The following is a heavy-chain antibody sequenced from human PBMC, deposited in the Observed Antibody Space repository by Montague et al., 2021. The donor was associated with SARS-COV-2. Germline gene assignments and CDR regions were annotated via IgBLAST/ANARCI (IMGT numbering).Heavy chain of an antibody. D-gene: IGHD6-13*01. J-gene: IGHJ4*02. V-gene: IGHV6-1*01. CDR2: TYYRSMWKS. CDR3: VRGIEAAGSYDY. Sequence: CAISGDSASSNSATWNWIRQSPSRGLEWLGRTYYRSMWKSDYARXVKSRIAINPDTSKNQFSLQLSSVTPEDTALYYCVRGIEAAGSYDYWGQGTLVTVSS. CDR1: GDSASSNSAT.